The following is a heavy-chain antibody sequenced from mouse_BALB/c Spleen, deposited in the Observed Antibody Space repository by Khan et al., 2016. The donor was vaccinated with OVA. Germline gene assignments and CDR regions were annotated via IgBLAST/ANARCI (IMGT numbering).Heavy chain of an antibody. CDR2: IDPANGNT. J-gene: IGHJ2*01. Sequence: VQLQQSGAELVKSGASVKLSCTASGFNIKDTYLHWVKQRPEQGLEWTGRIDPANGNTKYDPKFQGKATITTDTSSNTAYLQLSSLTSEDTAVYYCARNDGDDVDYWGQGTTLTVSS. D-gene: IGHD2-2*01. CDR1: GFNIKDTY. CDR3: ARNDGDDVDY. V-gene: IGHV14-3*02.